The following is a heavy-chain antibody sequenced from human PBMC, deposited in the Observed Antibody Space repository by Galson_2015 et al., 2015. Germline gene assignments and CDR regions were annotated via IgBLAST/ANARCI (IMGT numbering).Heavy chain of an antibody. V-gene: IGHV4-4*02. CDR3: ARLELLSSSWTNWFDP. CDR1: GGSISSSNW. CDR2: IYHSGST. Sequence: LTCAVSGGSISSSNWWSWVRQRPGKGLEWIGEIYHSGSTNYNPSLKSRVTISVDTSKNQFSLKLSSVTAADTAVYYCARLELLSSSWTNWFDPWGQGTLVTVSS. J-gene: IGHJ5*02. D-gene: IGHD6-13*01.